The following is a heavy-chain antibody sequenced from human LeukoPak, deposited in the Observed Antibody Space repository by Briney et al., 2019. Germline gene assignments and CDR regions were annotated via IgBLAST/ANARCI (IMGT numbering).Heavy chain of an antibody. CDR3: ARGGNSGWYSA. CDR1: GFTFSSYS. J-gene: IGHJ5*02. D-gene: IGHD6-19*01. CDR2: ISSSSSYI. V-gene: IGHV3-21*01. Sequence: PGGSLRLSCAASGFTFSSYSMNWVRQAPGKGLEWVSSISSSSSYIYYADSVKGRFTISRDNAKNPLYLQMNILRAEDTAVYYCARGGNSGWYSAWGQGTLVTVSS.